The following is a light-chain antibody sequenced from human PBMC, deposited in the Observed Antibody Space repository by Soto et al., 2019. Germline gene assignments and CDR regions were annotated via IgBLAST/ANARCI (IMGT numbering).Light chain of an antibody. CDR3: QQHSDWPLT. CDR2: DAS. CDR1: QSVSSY. V-gene: IGKV3-11*01. Sequence: EIVLTLSPGTLSLSPGERATLSCRASQSVSSYLALYQQKPGQAPRLLIYDASNRATGIPARFSGSGSGTDFTLTISSLEPDDFTVYYCQQHSDWPLTFGGGTKVDI. J-gene: IGKJ4*01.